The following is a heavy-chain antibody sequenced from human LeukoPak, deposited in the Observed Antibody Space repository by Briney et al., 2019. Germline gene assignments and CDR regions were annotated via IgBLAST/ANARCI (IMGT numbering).Heavy chain of an antibody. CDR1: GYSISRGYY. D-gene: IGHD6-13*01. CDR2: IYHSGST. V-gene: IGHV4-38-2*02. CDR3: ARAGPTGIAAAGTRITYYYYNYMDV. Sequence: SETLSLTCTVSGYSISRGYYWGWIRRPPGKGLEWIGSIYHSGSTYYNPSLKSRVTISVDTSKNQFSLKLSSVTAADTAVYYCARAGPTGIAAAGTRITYYYYNYMDVWGKGTTVTVSS. J-gene: IGHJ6*03.